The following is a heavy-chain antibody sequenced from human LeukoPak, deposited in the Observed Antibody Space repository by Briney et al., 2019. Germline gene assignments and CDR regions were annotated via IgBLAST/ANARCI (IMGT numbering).Heavy chain of an antibody. J-gene: IGHJ4*02. D-gene: IGHD5-18*01. Sequence: SETPSLTCTVSGSSISRYYRSCIRQPPGKGLEWIGYIYYSGSTKYNPSLKSRVTISVDTSKNQFSLNLSSVTAADTAVYYCARDTREDTAMAYFDYWGQGTLVTVSS. CDR1: GSSISRYY. CDR2: IYYSGST. V-gene: IGHV4-59*01. CDR3: ARDTREDTAMAYFDY.